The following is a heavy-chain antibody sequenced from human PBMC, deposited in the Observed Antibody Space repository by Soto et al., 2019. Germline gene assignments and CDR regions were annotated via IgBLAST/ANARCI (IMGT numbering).Heavy chain of an antibody. CDR1: GYSFTSYW. CDR2: IYPGDSDT. J-gene: IGHJ6*02. CDR3: AIISPGGYYTPYYYYYGMEV. V-gene: IGHV5-51*01. D-gene: IGHD3-3*01. Sequence: GESLKISCKGSGYSFTSYWIGWVRQMPRKGLEWMGIIYPGDSDTRYSPSFQGQVTISADKSISTAYLQWSSLKASDTAMYYCAIISPGGYYTPYYYYYGMEVWGQGTTVTVSS.